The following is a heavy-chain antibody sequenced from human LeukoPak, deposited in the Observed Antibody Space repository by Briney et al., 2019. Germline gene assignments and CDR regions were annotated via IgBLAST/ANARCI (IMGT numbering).Heavy chain of an antibody. CDR1: GFTFNNAW. J-gene: IGHJ4*02. Sequence: GGSLGLSCAASGFTFNNAWLSWVRQAPGKGLEWLGRIKSKTYGETTDYGAPVKGRFTISRDDSKNTLYLQMNSLKIEDSAVYYCTTDAPTSSGSGFFDHWGQGALVTVSS. V-gene: IGHV3-15*01. CDR2: IKSKTYGETT. D-gene: IGHD1-14*01. CDR3: TTDAPTSSGSGFFDH.